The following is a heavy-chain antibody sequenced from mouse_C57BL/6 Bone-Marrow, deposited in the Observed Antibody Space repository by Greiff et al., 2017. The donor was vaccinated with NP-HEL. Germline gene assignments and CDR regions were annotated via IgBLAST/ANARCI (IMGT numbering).Heavy chain of an antibody. J-gene: IGHJ4*01. V-gene: IGHV5-6*01. D-gene: IGHD1-1*01. CDR3: ERHAYYGWYYDIDY. Sequence: EVKLVESGGDLVKPGGSLKLSCAASGFTFSSYGMSWVRQTPDKRLEWVATISSGGSYTYYPDSVKGRFTISRDNAKNTLYMQMSSLKTEDTAVYSFERHAYYGWYYDIDYWGQGTSVTVSA. CDR2: ISSGGSYT. CDR1: GFTFSSYG.